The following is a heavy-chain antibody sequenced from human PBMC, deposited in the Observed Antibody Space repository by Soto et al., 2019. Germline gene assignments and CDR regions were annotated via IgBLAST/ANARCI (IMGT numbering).Heavy chain of an antibody. V-gene: IGHV3-48*03. J-gene: IGHJ4*02. CDR2: ISSSGSTI. Sequence: PGGSLRLSCAAAGFTFSSYEMNWVRQAPGKGLEWVSYISSSGSTIYYADSVKGRFTVSRDNAKNSLYLQMNSLRAEDTAVYYCASSLRWLQQTDYFDYWGQGTLVT. D-gene: IGHD5-18*01. CDR1: GFTFSSYE. CDR3: ASSLRWLQQTDYFDY.